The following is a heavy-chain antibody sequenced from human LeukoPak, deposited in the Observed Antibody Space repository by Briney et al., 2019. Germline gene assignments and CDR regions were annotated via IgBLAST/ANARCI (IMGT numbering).Heavy chain of an antibody. CDR3: ARGLNGSVNNPFDP. Sequence: SETLSLTCAVYGGSFGGYYWSWIRQPPGKGLEWIGEINHSGSTNYNPSLKSRVTISVDTSKNQFSLKLSSVTAADTAVYYCARGLNGSVNNPFDPWGQGTLVTVPS. CDR2: INHSGST. J-gene: IGHJ5*02. CDR1: GGSFGGYY. V-gene: IGHV4-34*01. D-gene: IGHD3-10*01.